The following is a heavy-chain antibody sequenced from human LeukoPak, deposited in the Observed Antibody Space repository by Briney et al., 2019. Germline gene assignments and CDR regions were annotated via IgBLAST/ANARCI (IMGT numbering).Heavy chain of an antibody. Sequence: PSETLSLTCTVSGGSISSHYWSWIRQPPGKGLEWIGYIYYSGSTNYNPSLKSRVTISVDTSKNQFSLKLSSVTAADTAVYYCARGRGYHYDSSGTFDYWGQGTLVTVSS. V-gene: IGHV4-59*11. D-gene: IGHD3-22*01. CDR1: GGSISSHY. CDR3: ARGRGYHYDSSGTFDY. J-gene: IGHJ4*02. CDR2: IYYSGST.